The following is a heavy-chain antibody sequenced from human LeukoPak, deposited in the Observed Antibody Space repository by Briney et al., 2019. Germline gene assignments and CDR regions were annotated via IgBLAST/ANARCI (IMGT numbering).Heavy chain of an antibody. CDR1: GGTFSSYA. CDR3: AREGGIATATTWCFDP. D-gene: IGHD1-1*01. V-gene: IGHV1-69*05. Sequence: GSSVKVSCKASGGTFSSYAVSWVRQAPGQGLEWMGGIVPLFGTASYARNFQGRLTITTDDSASTAYMELSSLRSEDTAVYYCAREGGIATATTWCFDPWGQGTLVTVSS. J-gene: IGHJ5*02. CDR2: IVPLFGTA.